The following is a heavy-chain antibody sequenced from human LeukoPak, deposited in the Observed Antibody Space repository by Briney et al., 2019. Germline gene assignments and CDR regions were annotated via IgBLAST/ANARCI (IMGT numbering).Heavy chain of an antibody. D-gene: IGHD3-22*01. Sequence: PGGSLRLSCAASGFTFSNYGMHWVRQAPGKGLEYVSAISFNGGSTYYANSVKGRFTISRDNSKNTLYLQMGSLRAEDMAVYYCARRPPSDSSGYYAFDYWGQGTLVTVSS. J-gene: IGHJ4*02. CDR1: GFTFSNYG. CDR3: ARRPPSDSSGYYAFDY. CDR2: ISFNGGST. V-gene: IGHV3-64*01.